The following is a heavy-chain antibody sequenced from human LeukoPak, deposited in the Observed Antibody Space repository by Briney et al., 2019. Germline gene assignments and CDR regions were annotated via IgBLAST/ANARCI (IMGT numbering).Heavy chain of an antibody. CDR1: GFSFSTSW. J-gene: IGHJ4*02. Sequence: GGSLRLSCAASGFSFSTSWMHWVRQAPGKGLVWVSHISSDGSSIKYADSVKGRFTISRDNAKNTLYLQMDSLRAEDTAVYDCTRDGGVGYWGQGTLVTVSS. CDR2: ISSDGSSI. V-gene: IGHV3-74*03. D-gene: IGHD3-16*01. CDR3: TRDGGVGY.